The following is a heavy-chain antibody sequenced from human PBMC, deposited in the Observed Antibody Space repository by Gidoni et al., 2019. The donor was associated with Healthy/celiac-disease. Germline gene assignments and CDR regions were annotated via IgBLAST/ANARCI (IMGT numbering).Heavy chain of an antibody. V-gene: IGHV3-30*18. Sequence: QVQLVESGGGVVQPGRSLRLSCAASGFTFSSYGMHWVRQAPGKGLEWGAVISYDGSNKYYADSVKGRFTISRDNSKNTLYLQMNSLRAEDTAVYYCAKDPSIWYSNLGYWGQGTLVTVSS. J-gene: IGHJ4*02. CDR2: ISYDGSNK. CDR1: GFTFSSYG. CDR3: AKDPSIWYSNLGY. D-gene: IGHD6-13*01.